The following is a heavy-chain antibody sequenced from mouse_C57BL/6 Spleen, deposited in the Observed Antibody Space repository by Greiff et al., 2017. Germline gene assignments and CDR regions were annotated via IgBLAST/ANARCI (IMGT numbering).Heavy chain of an antibody. Sequence: QVHVKQSGAELVKPGASVKLSCKASGYTFTEYTIHWVKQRSGQGLEWIGWFYPGSGSIKYNEKFKDKATLTADNSSSTVYMELSRLTSEDSAVYFCARHAYGNYLAWFAYWGQGTLVTVSA. J-gene: IGHJ3*01. CDR1: GYTFTEYT. CDR3: ARHAYGNYLAWFAY. V-gene: IGHV1-62-2*01. CDR2: FYPGSGSI. D-gene: IGHD2-1*01.